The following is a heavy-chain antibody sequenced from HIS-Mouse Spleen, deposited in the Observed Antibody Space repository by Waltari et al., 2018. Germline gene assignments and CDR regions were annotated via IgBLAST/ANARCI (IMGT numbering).Heavy chain of an antibody. Sequence: QLQLQESGPGLVKPSETLSLTCTVSGCPLSRSRYSWGWIRQPPGKGLEWIGSIYYSGSTYYNPSLKSRVTISVDTSKNQFSLKLSSVTAADTAVYYCAREIPYSSSWYDWYFDLWGRGTLVTVSS. CDR1: GCPLSRSRYS. CDR3: AREIPYSSSWYDWYFDL. J-gene: IGHJ2*01. D-gene: IGHD6-13*01. CDR2: IYYSGST. V-gene: IGHV4-39*07.